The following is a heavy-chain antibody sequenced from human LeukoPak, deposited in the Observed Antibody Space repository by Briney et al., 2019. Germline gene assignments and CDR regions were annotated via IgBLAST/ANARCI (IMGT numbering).Heavy chain of an antibody. CDR1: GGSISSGDYY. V-gene: IGHV4-30-4*01. Sequence: PSETLSLTCTVSGGSISSGDYYWSWIRQPPGKGQEWIGYIYYSGSTYYNPSLKSRVTISVDTSKNQFSLKLSSVTAADTAVYYCAKTVAGYWYFDLWGRGTLVTVSS. J-gene: IGHJ2*01. CDR2: IYYSGST. CDR3: AKTVAGYWYFDL. D-gene: IGHD6-19*01.